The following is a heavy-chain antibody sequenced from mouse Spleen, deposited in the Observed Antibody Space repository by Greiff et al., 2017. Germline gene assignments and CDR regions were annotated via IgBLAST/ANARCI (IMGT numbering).Heavy chain of an antibody. J-gene: IGHJ2*01. CDR1: GFTFSSYA. CDR2: ISSGGSYT. CDR3: ARGGNYYGSSYDYFDY. Sequence: EVQLVESGGGLVKPGGSLKLSCAASGFTFSSYAMSWVRQTPEKRLEWVATISSGGSYTYYPDSVKGRFTISRDNAKNTLYLQMSSLRSEDTAMYYCARGGNYYGSSYDYFDYWGQGTTLTVSS. D-gene: IGHD1-1*01. V-gene: IGHV5-9-3*01.